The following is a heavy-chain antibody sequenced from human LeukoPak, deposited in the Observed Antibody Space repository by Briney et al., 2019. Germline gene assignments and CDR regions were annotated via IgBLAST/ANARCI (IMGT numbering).Heavy chain of an antibody. CDR1: GFTFRTYW. Sequence: QPGGSLRLSCAASGFTFRTYWMSWVRQAPGKGLEWVANIKQDGSDKYYVDSVKGRFTISRDNAKNSLFLQMNSLRAEDTAVYYCARVRCSTNSCFPDYWGQGTLVTVSS. D-gene: IGHD2-15*01. CDR3: ARVRCSTNSCFPDY. V-gene: IGHV3-7*01. CDR2: IKQDGSDK. J-gene: IGHJ4*02.